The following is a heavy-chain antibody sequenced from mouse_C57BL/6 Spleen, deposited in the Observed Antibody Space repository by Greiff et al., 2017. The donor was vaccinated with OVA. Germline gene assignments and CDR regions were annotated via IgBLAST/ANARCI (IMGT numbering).Heavy chain of an antibody. CDR3: TIDRGWLLRRDNDFDY. V-gene: IGHV5-9-1*02. Sequence: DVKLVESGEGLVKPGGSLKLSCAASGFTFSSYAMSWVRQTPEKRLEWVAYISRGGDYIYYADTVKGRFTISRDNARNTLYLQMSRLKSADTAMYYCTIDRGWLLRRDNDFDYWGQGTTLTVSS. D-gene: IGHD2-3*01. CDR1: GFTFSSYA. J-gene: IGHJ2*01. CDR2: ISRGGDYI.